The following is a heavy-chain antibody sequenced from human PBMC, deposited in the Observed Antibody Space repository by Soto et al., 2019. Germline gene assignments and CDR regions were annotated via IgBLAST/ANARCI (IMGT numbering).Heavy chain of an antibody. CDR1: GGSISSYY. CDR2: IYYSGST. V-gene: IGHV4-59*01. Sequence: PSETLSLTCTVSGGSISSYYWSWIRQPPGKGLEWIGYIYYSGSTNYNPSLKSRVTISVDTSKNQFSLKLSSVTAADTAVYYCARDSDSSSASMYYFDYWGQGTLVTVSS. CDR3: ARDSDSSSASMYYFDY. J-gene: IGHJ4*02. D-gene: IGHD6-6*01.